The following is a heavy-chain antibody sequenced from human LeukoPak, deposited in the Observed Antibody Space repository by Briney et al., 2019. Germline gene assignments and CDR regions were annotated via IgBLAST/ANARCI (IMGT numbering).Heavy chain of an antibody. V-gene: IGHV3-48*04. CDR3: ARLHIRGYRDGFDF. Sequence: QTGGSLRLSCAASGFTFSSYSMNWVRLAPGKGLEWGSYISSSSGIIYYADSVKGRFTISRENAKNALHLQMSSLRAEDTATYYCARLHIRGYRDGFDFWGQGTLVTVSS. D-gene: IGHD5-18*01. J-gene: IGHJ4*02. CDR1: GFTFSSYS. CDR2: ISSSSGII.